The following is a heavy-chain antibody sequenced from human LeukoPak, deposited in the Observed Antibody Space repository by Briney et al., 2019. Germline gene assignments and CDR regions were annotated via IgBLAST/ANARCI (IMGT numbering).Heavy chain of an antibody. CDR2: IRYDGSNK. J-gene: IGHJ5*02. V-gene: IGHV3-30*02. D-gene: IGHD3-9*01. Sequence: PGGSLRLSCAASGFTFSSYGMHWVRQAPGKGLEWVAFIRYDGSNKYYADSVKGRFTISRDNSKNTLYLQMNSLRAEDTAVYYCARSPRYFDTVNWFDPWGQGTLVTVSS. CDR3: ARSPRYFDTVNWFDP. CDR1: GFTFSSYG.